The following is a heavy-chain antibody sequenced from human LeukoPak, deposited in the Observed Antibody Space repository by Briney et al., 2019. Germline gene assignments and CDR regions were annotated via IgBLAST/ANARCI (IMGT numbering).Heavy chain of an antibody. CDR2: ISGNGGST. CDR1: GFTFSSYA. Sequence: GGSLRLSCAASGFTFSSYAMSWVRQAPGKGLEWVSGISGNGGSTYYADSVKGRFTISRDNSKNTLYLQINSLRAEDTAVYYCAKARSGYYFDYWGQGTLVTVSS. J-gene: IGHJ4*02. CDR3: AKARSGYYFDY. V-gene: IGHV3-23*01. D-gene: IGHD3-22*01.